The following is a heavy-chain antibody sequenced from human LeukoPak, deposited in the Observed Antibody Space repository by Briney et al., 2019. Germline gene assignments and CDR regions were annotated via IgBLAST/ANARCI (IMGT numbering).Heavy chain of an antibody. V-gene: IGHV3-20*04. Sequence: GGSLRLSCAASGFTFDDYGMSWVRQAPGKGLEWVSGIIWSGGSTGYADSVKGRFTISRDNAKDSLYLQMNSLRAEDTALYYCARDDYGSGSWNDYWGQGTLVTVSS. CDR1: GFTFDDYG. D-gene: IGHD3-10*01. CDR3: ARDDYGSGSWNDY. CDR2: IIWSGGST. J-gene: IGHJ4*02.